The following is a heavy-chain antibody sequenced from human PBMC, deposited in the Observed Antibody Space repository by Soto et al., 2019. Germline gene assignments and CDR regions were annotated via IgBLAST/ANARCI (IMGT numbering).Heavy chain of an antibody. CDR2: INHSGST. D-gene: IGHD3-3*01. Sequence: QVQLQQWGAGLLKPSETLSLTCAVYGGSFSGYYWSWIRQPPGKGLEWIGEINHSGSTNYNPSLKSRVTISVYTSKNQFSLKLSSVTAADTAVYYCARYDFWSGYRSFDYWGQGTLVTVSS. V-gene: IGHV4-34*01. CDR3: ARYDFWSGYRSFDY. J-gene: IGHJ4*02. CDR1: GGSFSGYY.